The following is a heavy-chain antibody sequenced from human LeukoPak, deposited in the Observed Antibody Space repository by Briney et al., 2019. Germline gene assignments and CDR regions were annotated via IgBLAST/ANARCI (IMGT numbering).Heavy chain of an antibody. D-gene: IGHD5-24*01. V-gene: IGHV4-59*01. Sequence: SETLSLTCTVSGDSISRYYWSWIRQPPGKGLEWIGYIYYSGSTNYNPSLKSRVTISVDTSKNQFSLKLSSVTAADTAVYYCARGDGYHAYWGQGTLVTVSS. CDR3: ARGDGYHAY. J-gene: IGHJ4*02. CDR1: GDSISRYY. CDR2: IYYSGST.